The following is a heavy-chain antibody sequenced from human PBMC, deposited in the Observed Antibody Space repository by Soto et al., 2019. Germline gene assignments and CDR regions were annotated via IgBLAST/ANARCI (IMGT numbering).Heavy chain of an antibody. CDR2: IYYSGST. Sequence: QVQLQESGPGLVKPSETLSLTCTVSGGSVSSGSYYWSWIRQPPGKGLEWIGYIYYSGSTNYNPSLKSRVTISVDTSKNQFSLKLSSVTAADTAVYYCATSGSYYYYYGMDVWGQGTTVTVSS. CDR3: ATSGSYYYYYGMDV. V-gene: IGHV4-61*01. CDR1: GGSVSSGSYY. D-gene: IGHD1-26*01. J-gene: IGHJ6*02.